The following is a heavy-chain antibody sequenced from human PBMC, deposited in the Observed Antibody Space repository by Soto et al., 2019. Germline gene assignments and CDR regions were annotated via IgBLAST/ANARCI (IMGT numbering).Heavy chain of an antibody. J-gene: IGHJ6*02. V-gene: IGHV4-38-2*02. D-gene: IGHD3-3*01. Sequence: SATLSLTCAVSGYSISSGYDWCWILQPPGKGLEWSGSIYHSGSTYYNPSLKSRVTISVDTSKNQFSLKLSSVTAADTAVYYCARDTMHYDFWSGYQYYYYYGMDVWGQGTTVTVSS. CDR1: GYSISSGYD. CDR2: IYHSGST. CDR3: ARDTMHYDFWSGYQYYYYYGMDV.